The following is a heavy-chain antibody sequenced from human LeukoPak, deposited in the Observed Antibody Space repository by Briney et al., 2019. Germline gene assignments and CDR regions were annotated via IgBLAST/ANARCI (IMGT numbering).Heavy chain of an antibody. CDR1: GFTFSSHE. V-gene: IGHV3-48*03. CDR3: ASVVVGNIWGSFDS. J-gene: IGHJ4*02. Sequence: QAGGSLTLSCAASGFTFSSHEMNWVRQAPGKGLEWVSYISSNDNTISYADPVKGRFPIYRENAKNSLFLQRNSLRLEDTAVYYCASVVVGNIWGSFDSWGQGTLVTVSS. CDR2: ISSNDNTI. D-gene: IGHD1-26*01.